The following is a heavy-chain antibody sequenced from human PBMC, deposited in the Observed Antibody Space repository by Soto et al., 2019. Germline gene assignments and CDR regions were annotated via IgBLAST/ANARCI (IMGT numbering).Heavy chain of an antibody. CDR2: ISYDGSNK. J-gene: IGHJ4*02. V-gene: IGHV3-30*18. CDR1: GFTFSSYG. Sequence: PGGSLRLSCAASGFTFSSYGMHWVRQAPGKGLEWVAVISYDGSNKYYADSVKGRFTISRDNSKNTLYLQMNSLRAEDTAVYYCAKSDAYGPAPTDYWGQGTLVTVSS. CDR3: AKSDAYGPAPTDY. D-gene: IGHD2-8*01.